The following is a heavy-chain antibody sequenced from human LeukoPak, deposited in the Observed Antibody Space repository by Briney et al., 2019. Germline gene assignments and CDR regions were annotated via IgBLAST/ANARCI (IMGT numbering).Heavy chain of an antibody. CDR3: ARAAEVAIVGATHYYFDY. V-gene: IGHV3-23*01. J-gene: IGHJ4*02. CDR2: ISGSGGST. CDR1: GFTFSSYA. D-gene: IGHD1-26*01. Sequence: PGGSLRLSCAASGFTFSSYAMSWVRQAPGKGLEWVSAISGSGGSTYYADSVKGRFTISRDNSKNSLYLQMNSLRAEDTAVYYCARAAEVAIVGATHYYFDYWGQGTLVTVSS.